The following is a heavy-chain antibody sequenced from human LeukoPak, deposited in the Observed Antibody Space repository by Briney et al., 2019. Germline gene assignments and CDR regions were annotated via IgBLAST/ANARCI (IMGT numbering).Heavy chain of an antibody. D-gene: IGHD3-22*01. J-gene: IGHJ5*02. CDR2: INAGNGNT. CDR1: GYTFTSYV. V-gene: IGHV1-3*01. CDR3: ARSDGYYDSSGYYYGYWFDP. Sequence: GASVKVSCKASGYTFTSYVMHWVRQAPGQRLEWMGWINAGNGNTKYSQKFQGRVTITRDTSASTAYMELSSLRSEDTAVYYCARSDGYYDSSGYYYGYWFDPWGQGTLVTVSS.